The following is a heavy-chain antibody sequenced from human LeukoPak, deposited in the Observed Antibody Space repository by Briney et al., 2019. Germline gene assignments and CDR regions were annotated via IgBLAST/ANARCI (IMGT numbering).Heavy chain of an antibody. CDR2: IYYSGST. J-gene: IGHJ4*02. CDR1: GGSISSGGYY. CDR3: ARGNYYDSSGHYY. D-gene: IGHD3-22*01. V-gene: IGHV4-31*03. Sequence: SETLSLTCTVSGGSISSGGYYWSWIRQHPGKGLEWIGYIYYSGSTYYNPSLKSRVTISADTSKNQFSLKLSSVTAADTAVYYCARGNYYDSSGHYYWGQGTLVTVSS.